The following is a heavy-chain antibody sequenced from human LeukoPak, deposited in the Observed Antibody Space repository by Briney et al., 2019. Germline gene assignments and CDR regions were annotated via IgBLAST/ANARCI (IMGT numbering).Heavy chain of an antibody. CDR3: ARGDRTDGVCFLFDY. J-gene: IGHJ4*02. CDR1: GGSISSADYS. V-gene: IGHV4-30-2*01. D-gene: IGHD2-8*01. CDR2: IYHSGST. Sequence: PSETLSLTCAVSGGSISSADYSWSWIRQPPGKGLEWIGYIYHSGSTYYNPSLKSRVTISVDRSKNQFSLKLSSVTAADTAVYYCARGDRTDGVCFLFDYWGQGTLVTVSS.